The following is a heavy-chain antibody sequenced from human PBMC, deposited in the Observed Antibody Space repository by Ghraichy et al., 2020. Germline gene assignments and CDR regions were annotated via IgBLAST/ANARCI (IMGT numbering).Heavy chain of an antibody. V-gene: IGHV4-59*01. CDR2: IYYTGNT. CDR3: ARAASAYANFDY. Sequence: ESLNISCTVSGGSISSYYWSWIRQPPGKGLEWIGYIYYTGNTNYNPSLKSRVTISVDTSKNQFSLKLTSVNVEDTAVYYCARAASAYANFDYWGQGTLVTVSS. D-gene: IGHD5-12*01. J-gene: IGHJ4*02. CDR1: GGSISSYY.